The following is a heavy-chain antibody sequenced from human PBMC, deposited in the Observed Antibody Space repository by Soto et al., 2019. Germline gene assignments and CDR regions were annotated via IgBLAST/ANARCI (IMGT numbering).Heavy chain of an antibody. CDR3: AYLPCSGGSCYWFSFSGMDV. Sequence: QITLKESGPTLVKPKQTLTLTCTFSGFSLSTSGVGVAWIRQPPGKALEWLALIYWDDDKRYRPSLESRLTITKYTSKNQVVLTMTNMDSVDTATYYCAYLPCSGGSCYWFSFSGMDVWGQGTTVTVSS. CDR2: IYWDDDK. J-gene: IGHJ6*02. D-gene: IGHD2-15*01. CDR1: GFSLSTSGVG. V-gene: IGHV2-5*02.